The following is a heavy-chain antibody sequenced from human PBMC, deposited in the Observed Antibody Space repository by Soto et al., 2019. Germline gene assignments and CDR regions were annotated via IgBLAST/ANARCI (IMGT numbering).Heavy chain of an antibody. CDR1: GYSFTSFD. D-gene: IGHD6-19*01. CDR2: MNPNSGNT. CDR3: ARRLAVAGHEYFQH. Sequence: ASVKVSCKSFGYSFTSFDVHWVRQASGQGLEWMRWMNPNSGNTDYAQRFQGRVTMTRNTSMSTAYMELNSLTSDYTAIYYCARRLAVAGHEYFQHWGQGTLVTSPQ. V-gene: IGHV1-8*02. J-gene: IGHJ1*01.